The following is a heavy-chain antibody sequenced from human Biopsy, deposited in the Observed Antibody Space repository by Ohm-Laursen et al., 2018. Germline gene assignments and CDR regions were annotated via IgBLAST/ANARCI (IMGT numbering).Heavy chain of an antibody. V-gene: IGHV1-18*01. CDR1: GYTFASSD. CDR2: VSPYNDKT. Sequence: ASVKVSCKASGYTFASSDISWVRQAPGQGLEWMGWVSPYNDKTSYPPKLQDRVTMTADTSTNTAHMELRSLRPDDTAVYYCARFFCTSTTCYGLLDNWGQGTVVTVSS. J-gene: IGHJ4*02. D-gene: IGHD2/OR15-2a*01. CDR3: ARFFCTSTTCYGLLDN.